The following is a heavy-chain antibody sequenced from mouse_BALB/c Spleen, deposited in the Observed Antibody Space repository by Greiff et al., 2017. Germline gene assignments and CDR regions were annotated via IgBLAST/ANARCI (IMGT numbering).Heavy chain of an antibody. V-gene: IGHV2-6-4*01. J-gene: IGHJ4*01. CDR1: GFSLSRYS. D-gene: IGHD1-1*01. Sequence: VKLVESGPGLVAPSQSLSITCTVSGFSLSRYSVHWVRQPPGKGLEWLGIIWGGGSTDNNSALKSRLSISKDNSKSQVFLKMNSLQTDDTAMYYCARRTDIYGSSGMDYWGQGTSVTVSS. CDR3: ARRTDIYGSSGMDY. CDR2: IWGGGST.